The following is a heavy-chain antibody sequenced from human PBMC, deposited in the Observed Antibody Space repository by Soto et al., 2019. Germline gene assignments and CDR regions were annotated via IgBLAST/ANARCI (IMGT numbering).Heavy chain of an antibody. V-gene: IGHV3-30-3*01. CDR1: VFTFSNYA. CDR2: ISYDGSNK. CDR3: ARGTSSGWYYFDY. D-gene: IGHD6-19*01. Sequence: QVQLVESGGGVVQPGRSLRLSCAAAVFTFSNYAIHWVRQAPGKGLEWVAAISYDGSNKYYADSVKGRFTISRDNSKSTLYLQVNSLRADDTAVYYCARGTSSGWYYFDYWGQGTLVTVSS. J-gene: IGHJ4*02.